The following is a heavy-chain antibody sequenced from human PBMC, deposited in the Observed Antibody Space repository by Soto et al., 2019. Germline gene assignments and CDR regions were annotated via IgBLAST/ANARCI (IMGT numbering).Heavy chain of an antibody. CDR1: GFTCRTYW. V-gene: IGHV3-7*05. J-gene: IGHJ6*02. CDR2: INLDGSEK. Sequence: EVQLVESGGGLVQPGGSLRLSCAASGFTCRTYWLSWVRQVPGKGLEWVANINLDGSEKNYVDSVKGRFTISRDNARNSLYLQMSSLRAEDTALYYCARDGSTSWYSYYYHGMDVWGQGTTVTVSS. D-gene: IGHD6-13*01. CDR3: ARDGSTSWYSYYYHGMDV.